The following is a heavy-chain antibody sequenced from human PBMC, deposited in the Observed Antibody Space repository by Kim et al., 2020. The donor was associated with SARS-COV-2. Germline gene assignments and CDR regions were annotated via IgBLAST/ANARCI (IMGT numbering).Heavy chain of an antibody. J-gene: IGHJ4*02. D-gene: IGHD3-10*01. CDR1: GGSISSGRYY. CDR2: IYYSGST. Sequence: SETLSLTCTVSGGSISSGRYYWSWIRQHPGKGLEWIGYIYYSGSTYYNPSLKSRVTISVDTSENQFSLNLNSVTAADTAVYYCARSGSGSYTIWGQGTLVTVSS. CDR3: ARSGSGSYTI. V-gene: IGHV4-31*03.